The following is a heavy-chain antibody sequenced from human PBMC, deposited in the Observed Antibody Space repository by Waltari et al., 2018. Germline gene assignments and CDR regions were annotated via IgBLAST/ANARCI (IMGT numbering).Heavy chain of an antibody. D-gene: IGHD6-6*01. CDR1: GGSISSGGYY. CDR3: AREGVGSSSYMDV. V-gene: IGHV4-31*03. Sequence: QVQLQESGPGLVKPSQTLSLTCTVSGGSISSGGYYWSWIRQHPGKGLEWIGYIYDSGRTYENPSLKSRGTISVDTSKNQFSLKLSSVTAADTAVYYCAREGVGSSSYMDVWGKGTTVTVSS. CDR2: IYDSGRT. J-gene: IGHJ6*03.